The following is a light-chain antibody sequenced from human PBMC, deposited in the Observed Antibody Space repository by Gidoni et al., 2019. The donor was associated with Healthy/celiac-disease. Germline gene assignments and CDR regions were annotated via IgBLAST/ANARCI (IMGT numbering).Light chain of an antibody. Sequence: QSALTQPASVSGSPGQSITISCTGTSSDVGGYNSVSWYQQHPGKAPKLMIYEVSNRPSGVSNRFSGSKSGNTASLTISGLQAEDEADYYCSSYTSSRDYVFGTGTKVTV. V-gene: IGLV2-14*01. CDR2: EVS. J-gene: IGLJ1*01. CDR1: SSDVGGYNS. CDR3: SSYTSSRDYV.